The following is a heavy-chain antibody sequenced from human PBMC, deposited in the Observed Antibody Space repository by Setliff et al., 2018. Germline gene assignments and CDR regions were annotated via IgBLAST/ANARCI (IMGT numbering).Heavy chain of an antibody. CDR3: ARGPRYSGSYYVNY. J-gene: IGHJ4*02. Sequence: SETLSLTCTVSGGSISSSSYYWGWIRQPPGKGLEWIGNINYSGSTYYSPSLKSRVTISVDTSKNQFSLNLSSVTAADTAVYYCARGPRYSGSYYVNYWGQGTLVTVSS. CDR2: INYSGST. D-gene: IGHD1-26*01. V-gene: IGHV4-39*07. CDR1: GGSISSSSYY.